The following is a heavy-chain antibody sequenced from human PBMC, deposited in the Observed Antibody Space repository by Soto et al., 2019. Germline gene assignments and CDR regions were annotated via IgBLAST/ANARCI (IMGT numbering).Heavy chain of an antibody. CDR1: GYTFTSYA. CDR3: ARDAPPADY. V-gene: IGHV1-18*01. J-gene: IGHJ4*02. Sequence: QVQLVQSGAEVKKPGASVKVSCKASGYTFTSYAISWVRQAPGQGLEWMGWISAYSGNTNDAQKLQGRVTMTTDTATSTVYMELSSLGSDDTAVYYCARDAPPADYWGQGTLVTVSS. CDR2: ISAYSGNT.